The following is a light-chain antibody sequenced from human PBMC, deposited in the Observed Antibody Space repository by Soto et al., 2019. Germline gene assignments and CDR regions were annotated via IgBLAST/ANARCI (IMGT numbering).Light chain of an antibody. CDR3: QSYDISLRNYV. CDR1: TSNIGAAYD. J-gene: IGLJ1*01. Sequence: QSVLTQPPSVSGAPGQRVSISCTGGTSNIGAAYDVHWYQHLPGTAPKLLIYGNSNRPSGVPDRFSGSKSGTSASLAVTRLQAEDEADYYCQSYDISLRNYVFGTGTKVTVL. CDR2: GNS. V-gene: IGLV1-40*01.